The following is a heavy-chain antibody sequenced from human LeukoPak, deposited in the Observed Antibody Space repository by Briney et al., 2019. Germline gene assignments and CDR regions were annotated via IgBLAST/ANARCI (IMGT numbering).Heavy chain of an antibody. CDR1: GYSISSGYY. Sequence: PSETLSLTCSVAGYSISSGYYWGWIRQPPGKGLEWIGSISHSGSTYYNPSLKSRVTISVDTSKNHFSLKLSSVTAADTAVYYCARHSCSSTSCFHYFDYWGQGTLVTVSS. CDR2: ISHSGST. CDR3: ARHSCSSTSCFHYFDY. V-gene: IGHV4-38-2*02. D-gene: IGHD2-2*01. J-gene: IGHJ4*02.